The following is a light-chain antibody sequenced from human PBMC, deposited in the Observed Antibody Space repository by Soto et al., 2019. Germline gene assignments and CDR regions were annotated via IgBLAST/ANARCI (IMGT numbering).Light chain of an antibody. CDR3: QQGYSTQWT. Sequence: DIQMTQSPSSLSASVGDRVSITCRASQDIRSYLNWYQQKPGKAPELLIYATSNLQSGVPPRFRARRSGTDFTLTISSRQPEDFATYYCQQGYSTQWTSGQGTKVESK. V-gene: IGKV1-39*01. J-gene: IGKJ1*01. CDR2: ATS. CDR1: QDIRSY.